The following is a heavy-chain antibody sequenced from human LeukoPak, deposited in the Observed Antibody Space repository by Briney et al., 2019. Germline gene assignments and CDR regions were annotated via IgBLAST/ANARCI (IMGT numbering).Heavy chain of an antibody. J-gene: IGHJ6*02. CDR3: ARGLVPAAMGPHYYYYGMDV. V-gene: IGHV1-8*01. CDR2: MNPNSGNT. CDR1: GYTFTSYD. Sequence: ASVKVSCKASGYTFTSYDINWVRQATGQGLEWMGWMNPNSGNTGYAQKFQGRVTTTRNTSISTAYMELSSLRSEDTAVYYCARGLVPAAMGPHYYYYGMDVWGQGTTVTVPS. D-gene: IGHD2-2*01.